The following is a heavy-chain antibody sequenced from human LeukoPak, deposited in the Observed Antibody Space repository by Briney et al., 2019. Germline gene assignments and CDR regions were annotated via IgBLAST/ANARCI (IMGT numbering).Heavy chain of an antibody. Sequence: GGSLRLSCAASGLPFSHSGMHWVRQAPGKGLEWVAFIRYDGSNKYYADSVKGRFTISRDNSKNALYLQMNSLRGEDTAVYYCFGITVTDVPYWGQGTLVAVSS. CDR2: IRYDGSNK. D-gene: IGHD1-7*01. CDR1: GLPFSHSG. V-gene: IGHV3-30*02. J-gene: IGHJ4*02. CDR3: FGITVTDVPY.